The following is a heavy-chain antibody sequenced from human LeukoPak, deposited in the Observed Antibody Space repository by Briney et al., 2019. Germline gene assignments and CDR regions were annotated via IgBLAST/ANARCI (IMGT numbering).Heavy chain of an antibody. J-gene: IGHJ3*02. CDR1: GGSISSYY. Sequence: PSETLSLTCTVSGGSISSYYWGWIRQPPGKGLEWIGSIYYSGSTYYNPSLKSRVTISVDTSKNQFSLKLSSVTAADTAVYYCARDFTAWGGGAFDIWGQGTMVTVSS. D-gene: IGHD3-16*01. CDR2: IYYSGST. CDR3: ARDFTAWGGGAFDI. V-gene: IGHV4-39*07.